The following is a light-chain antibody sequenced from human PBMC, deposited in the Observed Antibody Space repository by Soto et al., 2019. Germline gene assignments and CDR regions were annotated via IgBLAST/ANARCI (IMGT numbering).Light chain of an antibody. J-gene: IGKJ1*01. V-gene: IGKV3-20*01. CDR3: QQCGSSSWT. CDR2: GAS. Sequence: EIVLTQSPGTLSLSPGERATLSCRSSQSISSNYLAWYQQKPGQAPRLLIYGASSRATGIPDRFSGSGSGTDFTLTISRLEPEDFAVYYCQQCGSSSWTFGQGTKVAIK. CDR1: QSISSNY.